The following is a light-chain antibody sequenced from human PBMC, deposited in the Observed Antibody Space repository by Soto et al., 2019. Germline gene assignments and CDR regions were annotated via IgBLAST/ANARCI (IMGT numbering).Light chain of an antibody. CDR2: TAS. CDR1: QGISTY. J-gene: IGKJ1*01. V-gene: IGKV1-9*01. Sequence: DIQLTQSPSFLSASVGDTVTITCRASQGISTYLAWYQQKPEKAPKLLIYTASTLQSGVPSRFSGSGSGTEFTLTISNLQPEDLATYYCLQVNSYPRTFGQGTKVEIK. CDR3: LQVNSYPRT.